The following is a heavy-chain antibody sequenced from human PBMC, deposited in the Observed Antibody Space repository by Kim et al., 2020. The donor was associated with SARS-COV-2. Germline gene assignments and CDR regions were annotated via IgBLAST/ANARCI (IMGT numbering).Heavy chain of an antibody. Sequence: SETLSLTCTVSGGSIANSGNYWTWIRQHPGKGLECVGYIFYTGTTYYNPALKIRITMSVDTSKNQFSLKLNSGTAADTAVYFCATLGKRYGNSIDFWGQG. CDR3: ATLGKRYGNSIDF. CDR2: IFYTGTT. V-gene: IGHV4-31*03. CDR1: GGSIANSGNY. D-gene: IGHD2-15*01. J-gene: IGHJ4*02.